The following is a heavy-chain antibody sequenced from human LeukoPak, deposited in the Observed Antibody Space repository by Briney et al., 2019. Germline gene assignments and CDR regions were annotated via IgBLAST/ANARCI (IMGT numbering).Heavy chain of an antibody. V-gene: IGHV1-46*01. Sequence: ASVKVSCTASGYTFTSYYMHWVRQAPGQGLEWMGIINPSGGSTSYAHKFQGRVTMTKDTSTSTVYMELSSLRSEDTAVYYCASIGIAAAGADYWGQGTLVTVSS. CDR1: GYTFTSYY. CDR3: ASIGIAAAGADY. CDR2: INPSGGST. J-gene: IGHJ4*02. D-gene: IGHD6-13*01.